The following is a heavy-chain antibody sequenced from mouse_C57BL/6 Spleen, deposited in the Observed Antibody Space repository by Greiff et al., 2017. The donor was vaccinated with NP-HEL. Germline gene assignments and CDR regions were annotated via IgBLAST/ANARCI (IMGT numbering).Heavy chain of an antibody. J-gene: IGHJ2*01. CDR2: INPNNGGT. CDR3: ARSAAGYY. CDR1: GYTFTDYY. V-gene: IGHV1-26*01. Sequence: VQLQQSGAELVKPGASVKISCKASGYTFTDYYMNWVKQSHGKSLEWIGDINPNNGGTSYNQKFKGKATLTVDKSSSTVYMELRSLTSEDSAGYYCARSAAGYYWGQGTTLTVSS. D-gene: IGHD1-2*01.